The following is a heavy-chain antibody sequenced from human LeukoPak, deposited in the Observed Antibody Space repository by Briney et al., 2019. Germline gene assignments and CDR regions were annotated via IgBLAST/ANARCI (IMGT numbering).Heavy chain of an antibody. CDR2: INLNSGGT. Sequence: ASVKVSCKASGYTFTGYFMHWVRQAPGQGLEWMGRINLNSGGTYYAQNFQGRVTMTRDTSISTAYVELSRLTSGDTAVYYCARDLSSTSNWEFDYWGQGTLVTVSS. D-gene: IGHD1-26*01. CDR3: ARDLSSTSNWEFDY. V-gene: IGHV1-2*06. J-gene: IGHJ4*02. CDR1: GYTFTGYF.